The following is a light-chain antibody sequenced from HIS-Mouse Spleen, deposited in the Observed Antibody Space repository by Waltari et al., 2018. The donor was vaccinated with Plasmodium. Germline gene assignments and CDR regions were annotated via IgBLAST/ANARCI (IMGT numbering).Light chain of an antibody. CDR3: QAWDSSTVV. V-gene: IGLV3-1*01. CDR1: KLGDKS. J-gene: IGLJ2*01. CDR2: QDS. Sequence: SYELTQPPSVSVSPGQTASITCSGDKLGDKSACWNQQKPGHSPVLVIYQDSKRPSGIPERFAGSNSGNTATLTISGTQAMDEADYYCQAWDSSTVVFGGGTKLTVL.